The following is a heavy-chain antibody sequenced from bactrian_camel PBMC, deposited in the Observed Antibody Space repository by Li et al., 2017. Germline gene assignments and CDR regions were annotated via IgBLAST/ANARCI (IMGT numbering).Heavy chain of an antibody. J-gene: IGHJ4*01. CDR3: AADRLVCLSTNPRGEWNY. CDR1: GDEYRGLC. CDR2: IYTREGIT. V-gene: IGHV3S68*01. D-gene: IGHD5*01. Sequence: VQLVESGGGSVQVGGSLSLSCRVSGDEYRGLCMGWFRQAPGKEREKVASIYTREGITQYLDSVKGRFTISHDAAKNTVYLQMNSLKPEDTAMYYCAADRLVCLSTNPRGEWNYWGQGTQV.